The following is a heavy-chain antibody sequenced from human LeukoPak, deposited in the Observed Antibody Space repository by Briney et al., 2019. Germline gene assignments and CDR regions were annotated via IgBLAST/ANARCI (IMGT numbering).Heavy chain of an antibody. CDR3: ARDSYGIDGYNPPHFDY. CDR2: IIPIFGTA. CDR1: GGTFSNYA. V-gene: IGHV1-69*13. D-gene: IGHD5-24*01. Sequence: ASVKVSCKASGGTFSNYAISWVRQAPGQGLEWMGGIIPIFGTANYAQKFQGRVTITADESTSTAYMELSSLRSEDTAVYYCARDSYGIDGYNPPHFDYLGQRTLVTVSS. J-gene: IGHJ4*02.